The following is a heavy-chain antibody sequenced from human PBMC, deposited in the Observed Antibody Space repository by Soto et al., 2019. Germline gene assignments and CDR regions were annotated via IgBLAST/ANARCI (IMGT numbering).Heavy chain of an antibody. J-gene: IGHJ6*02. CDR1: GYTFSDYY. D-gene: IGHD1-26*01. V-gene: IGHV1-2*04. CDR2: INPNHGGT. CDR3: ARGGSYYYYYYYGMDV. Sequence: GASVKVSCKASGYTFSDYYIHWVRQAPGQGLEWMGWINPNHGGTNYAQRFQGWVTMTRDTSITTAYMELTSLKSDDTAMYYCARGGSYYYYYYYGMDVWGQGTTVTSP.